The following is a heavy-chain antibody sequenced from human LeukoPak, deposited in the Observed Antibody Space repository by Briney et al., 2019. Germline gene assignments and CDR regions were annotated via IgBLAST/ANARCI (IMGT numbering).Heavy chain of an antibody. CDR2: INMYNGNT. CDR1: GGTFSTYA. J-gene: IGHJ4*02. V-gene: IGHV1-18*01. Sequence: GSSVKVSCKASGGTFSTYAITWVRQAPGQGPEWMGWINMYNGNTNYAQKLQGRVTMTTDTSTSTAYMELRSLRSDDTAVYYCARVVGNYVWGSYRPEGCFDSWGQGTLVTVSS. D-gene: IGHD3-16*02. CDR3: ARVVGNYVWGSYRPEGCFDS.